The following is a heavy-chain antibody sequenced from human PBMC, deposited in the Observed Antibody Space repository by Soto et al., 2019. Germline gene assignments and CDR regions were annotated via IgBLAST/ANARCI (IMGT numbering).Heavy chain of an antibody. J-gene: IGHJ5*01. CDR1: GGSVTSYY. Sequence: SETLSLTCTVSGGSVTSYYWSWIRQPPGHGLEWIGYVHDSGGTNYNPSLKSRVTISVDTSKNQVSLKLNSVTATDTAVYYCARNYRRGPPFKWFDSWGPGTLVTVSS. CDR3: ARNYRRGPPFKWFDS. V-gene: IGHV4-59*02. D-gene: IGHD3-16*02. CDR2: VHDSGGT.